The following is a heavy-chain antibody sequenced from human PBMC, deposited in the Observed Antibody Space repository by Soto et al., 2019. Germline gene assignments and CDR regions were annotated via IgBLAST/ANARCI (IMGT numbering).Heavy chain of an antibody. V-gene: IGHV1-69*08. CDR1: GGTFSSYT. Sequence: QVQLVQSGAEVKKRGSSVKVSCKASGGTFSSYTISWVRQAPGQGLEWMGRIIPILGIANYAQKFQGRVTITADKSTSTAYMELSSLRSEDTAVYYCARDDFYYDSSGSMSQYWGQGTLVTVSS. CDR3: ARDDFYYDSSGSMSQY. D-gene: IGHD3-22*01. CDR2: IIPILGIA. J-gene: IGHJ4*02.